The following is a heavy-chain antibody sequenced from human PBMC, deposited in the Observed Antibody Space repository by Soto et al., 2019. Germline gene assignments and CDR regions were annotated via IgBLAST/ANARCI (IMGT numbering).Heavy chain of an antibody. CDR2: ISGSGGST. V-gene: IGHV3-23*01. J-gene: IGHJ6*02. CDR3: ARSRVRGVIIGSYGMDV. D-gene: IGHD3-10*01. CDR1: GFTFSSYA. Sequence: PGGSLRLSCAASGFTFSSYAMSWVRQAPGKGLEWVSAISGSGGSTYYADSVKGRFTISRDNSKNTLYLQMNSLRAEDTAVYYCARSRVRGVIIGSYGMDVWGQGTTVTVSS.